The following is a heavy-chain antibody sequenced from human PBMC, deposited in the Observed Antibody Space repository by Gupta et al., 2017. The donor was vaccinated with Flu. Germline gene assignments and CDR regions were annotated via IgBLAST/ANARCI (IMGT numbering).Heavy chain of an antibody. CDR2: TSSGGGAT. D-gene: IGHD3-22*01. V-gene: IGHV3-23*01. CDR1: GFTFNSYA. CDR3: AKYDRSGYMETDAFDI. J-gene: IGHJ3*02. Sequence: EGQLLESGGGLVQPGGSLRLSCAASGFTFNSYAMNWVRQAPGKGLEWFSGTSSGGGATYYADSVKGRFTISRDNSKNTLYLQMNSLSPDDTAIYYCAKYDRSGYMETDAFDIWGQGTMVTVSS.